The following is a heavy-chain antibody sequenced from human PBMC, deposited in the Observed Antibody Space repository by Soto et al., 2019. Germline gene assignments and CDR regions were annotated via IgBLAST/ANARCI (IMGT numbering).Heavy chain of an antibody. CDR3: VRDQKYFRVNGNWFDS. V-gene: IGHV1-18*04. J-gene: IGHJ5*01. CDR2: VSGNNGAS. CDR1: GYTSADFG. Sequence: ASVKVSCKSSGYTSADFGISWVRQTPGQGLEWMGWVSGNNGASNPAPKVQGRITMTLDTSTGVSYMALRSLRSDDTAIYYCVRDQKYFRVNGNWFDSWGQGTLVTVS. D-gene: IGHD2-2*01.